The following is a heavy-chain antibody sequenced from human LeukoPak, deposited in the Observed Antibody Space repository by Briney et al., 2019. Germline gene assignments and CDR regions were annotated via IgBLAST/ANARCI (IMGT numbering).Heavy chain of an antibody. V-gene: IGHV3-23*01. CDR3: AKWPFTIPREGPFDP. CDR2: ISGSGGST. Sequence: PGGSLRLSCAASGFTFSSYAMSWVSQAPGKGLEWVSAISGSGGSTYYADSVKGRFTISRDNSKNTLYLQMNSLRAEDTAVYYCAKWPFTIPREGPFDPWGQGTLVTVSS. CDR1: GFTFSSYA. D-gene: IGHD3-10*01. J-gene: IGHJ5*02.